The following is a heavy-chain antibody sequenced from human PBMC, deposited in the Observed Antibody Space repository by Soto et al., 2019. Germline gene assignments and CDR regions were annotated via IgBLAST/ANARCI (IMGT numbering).Heavy chain of an antibody. Sequence: EVQLVQSGAEVKKPGESLKISCKGSGYSFANYWIGWVRQMPGKGLEWMGIIYPGDSDTTYSPSFQGQVTISADRSISTAYLQWSSLKASDTPMYYCARGLTYDYVWGSPPFDYWGQGTLVTVSS. J-gene: IGHJ4*02. CDR2: IYPGDSDT. D-gene: IGHD3-16*01. CDR3: ARGLTYDYVWGSPPFDY. V-gene: IGHV5-51*03. CDR1: GYSFANYW.